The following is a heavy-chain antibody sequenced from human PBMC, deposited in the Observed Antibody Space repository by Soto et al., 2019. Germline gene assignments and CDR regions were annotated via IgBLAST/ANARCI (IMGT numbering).Heavy chain of an antibody. CDR2: IYYSGST. CDR1: GGSISSGDYY. Sequence: SETLSLTCTVSGGSISSGDYYWSWIRQPPGKGLEWIGYIYYSGSTYYNPSLKSRVTISVDTSKNQFSLKLSSVTAADTAVYYCAREGLGFLEDRDGMDVWGQGTTVTVSS. J-gene: IGHJ6*02. CDR3: AREGLGFLEDRDGMDV. D-gene: IGHD3-3*01. V-gene: IGHV4-30-4*01.